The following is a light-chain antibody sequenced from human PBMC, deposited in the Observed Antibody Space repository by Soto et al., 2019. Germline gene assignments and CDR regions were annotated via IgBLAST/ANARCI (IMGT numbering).Light chain of an antibody. Sequence: QSVLTQPASVSGSPGQSITISCTGTSSDVGAYNYVSWYQQHPGKAPKLLIYEVSNRPSRVSNRFSGSKSGNTASLTISGLQAQDEAVYFCNSYTSSTSVVFGGGTKLTVL. CDR2: EVS. J-gene: IGLJ2*01. V-gene: IGLV2-14*01. CDR3: NSYTSSTSVV. CDR1: SSDVGAYNY.